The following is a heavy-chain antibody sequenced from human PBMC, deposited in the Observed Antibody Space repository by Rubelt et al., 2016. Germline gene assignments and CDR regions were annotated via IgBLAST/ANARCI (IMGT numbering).Heavy chain of an antibody. J-gene: IGHJ6*02. Sequence: QVQLVQSGAEVKKPGASVKVSCKASGYTFTSYYMHWVRPAPGQGLEWMGIINPSGGSTSYTQKFQGRVTMTRDRAKSTVYMELSSLRSEDTAVYYCARDLAFNGMDVWGQGTTVTVAS. CDR1: GYTFTSYY. D-gene: IGHD5-12*01. CDR2: INPSGGST. CDR3: ARDLAFNGMDV. V-gene: IGHV1-46*01.